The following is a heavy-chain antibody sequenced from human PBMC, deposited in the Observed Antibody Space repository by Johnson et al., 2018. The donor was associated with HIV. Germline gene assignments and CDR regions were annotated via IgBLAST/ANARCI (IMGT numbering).Heavy chain of an antibody. J-gene: IGHJ3*02. V-gene: IGHV3-64*01. Sequence: VQLVESGGGLVQPGGSLRLSCAASGFTFSTYAMHWVRQAPGKGLEYVSVISSNGGSTYYANSVKGRFTISRDNSKKPLYLQMGSLIAEDMAVYYCARGLLGIQLWLPPFGLPQTAVDIWGQGTMVTVSS. CDR1: GFTFSTYA. D-gene: IGHD5-18*01. CDR2: ISSNGGST. CDR3: ARGLLGIQLWLPPFGLPQTAVDI.